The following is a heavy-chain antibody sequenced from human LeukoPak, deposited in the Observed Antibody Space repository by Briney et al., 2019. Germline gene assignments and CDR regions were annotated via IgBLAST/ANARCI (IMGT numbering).Heavy chain of an antibody. CDR2: FYYSGST. J-gene: IGHJ4*02. Sequence: PSETLSLTCTVSGGSISSYYWSWIRQPPGKGLEWIGYFYYSGSTNYNPSLKSRVTISVDTSKNQFSLKLSSVTAADTAVYYCARVRIAAAGIDYWGQGTLVTVSS. CDR3: ARVRIAAAGIDY. V-gene: IGHV4-59*01. D-gene: IGHD6-13*01. CDR1: GGSISSYY.